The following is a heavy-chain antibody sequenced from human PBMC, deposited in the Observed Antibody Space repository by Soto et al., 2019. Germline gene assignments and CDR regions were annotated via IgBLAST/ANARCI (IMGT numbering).Heavy chain of an antibody. D-gene: IGHD6-6*01. V-gene: IGHV1-2*02. CDR3: GRSRIVARRGYDYGMDV. Sequence: ASVKVSCKASGYTVTGYYMHWVRQAPGQGLEWMGWINPNSGGTNYAQKFQGRVTMTRDTSISTAYMELSRLRSDDTAVYYCGRSRIVARRGYDYGMDVWGQGTTVTVS. J-gene: IGHJ6*01. CDR1: GYTVTGYY. CDR2: INPNSGGT.